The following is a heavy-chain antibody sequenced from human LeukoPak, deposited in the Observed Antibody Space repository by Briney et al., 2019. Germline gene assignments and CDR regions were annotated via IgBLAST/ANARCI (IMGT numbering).Heavy chain of an antibody. Sequence: GGSLRLSCAASGFTFSSYAMHWVRQAPGKGLEWVAVISYDGSNKYYADSEKGRFTISRDNSKNTLYLQMNSLRAEDTAVYYCARDSPDGSGYPEYYFDYWGQGTLVTVSS. CDR3: ARDSPDGSGYPEYYFDY. D-gene: IGHD3-22*01. CDR2: ISYDGSNK. CDR1: GFTFSSYA. V-gene: IGHV3-30*01. J-gene: IGHJ4*02.